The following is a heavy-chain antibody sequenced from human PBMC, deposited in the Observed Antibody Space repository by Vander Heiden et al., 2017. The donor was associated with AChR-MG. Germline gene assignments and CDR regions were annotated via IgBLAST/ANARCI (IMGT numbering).Heavy chain of an antibody. J-gene: IGHJ3*02. Sequence: EVQLVESGGGLVQHGGSLRLSCAASGFTFRSYEINWVRQAPGKGLEWVSYISSSGGVIYYLDSVKGRFTISRDNAKNSLYLQMNSLRAEDTAVYYCARPQRGITSDAFDIWGQGTMVTVS. CDR1: GFTFRSYE. D-gene: IGHD3-16*01. CDR2: ISSSGGVI. V-gene: IGHV3-48*03. CDR3: ARPQRGITSDAFDI.